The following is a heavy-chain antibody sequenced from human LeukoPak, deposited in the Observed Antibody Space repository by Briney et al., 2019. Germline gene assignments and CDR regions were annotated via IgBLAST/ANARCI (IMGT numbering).Heavy chain of an antibody. D-gene: IGHD1-20*01. CDR1: GYSFTSYW. J-gene: IGHJ4*02. CDR3: ATPGVSGRTNYFDY. V-gene: IGHV5-51*01. Sequence: GESLKISRKCSGYSFTSYWIGWVRQMPRKGLEWMEIIYPGDSDTRYSPSFQGQVTISADKSISTAYLQWSSLKASDTAMYYCATPGVSGRTNYFDYWGQGTLVTVSS. CDR2: IYPGDSDT.